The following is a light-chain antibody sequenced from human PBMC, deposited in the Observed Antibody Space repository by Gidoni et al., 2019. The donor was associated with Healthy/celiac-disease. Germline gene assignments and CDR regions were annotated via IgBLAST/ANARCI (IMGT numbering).Light chain of an antibody. V-gene: IGKV4-1*01. CDR3: QQYYSTPYT. CDR2: WAS. J-gene: IGKJ2*01. CDR1: QSVLYSSNDKNY. Sequence: DIVMTQSPDSLAVSLGESATINCKSSQSVLYSSNDKNYLSWYQQKPGHPPKLLIFWASTRESGVTDRFSGSGSGTDFTLTISSLQAEDVAVYYCQQYYSTPYTFGQGTKLEIK.